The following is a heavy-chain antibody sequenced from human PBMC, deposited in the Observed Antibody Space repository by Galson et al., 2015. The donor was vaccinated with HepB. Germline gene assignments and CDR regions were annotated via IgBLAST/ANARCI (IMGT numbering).Heavy chain of an antibody. D-gene: IGHD3-16*01. CDR2: ISYDESNK. CDR1: GFTFSSYG. CDR3: AKDPLGWSEVYYYYMDV. Sequence: SLRLSCAASGFTFSSYGMHWVRQAPGKGLEWVAVISYDESNKYYADSVRGRFTISRDNSKSTLYLQMNSLRADDTAVYYCAKDPLGWSEVYYYYMDVWGKGTTVFVSS. J-gene: IGHJ6*03. V-gene: IGHV3-30*18.